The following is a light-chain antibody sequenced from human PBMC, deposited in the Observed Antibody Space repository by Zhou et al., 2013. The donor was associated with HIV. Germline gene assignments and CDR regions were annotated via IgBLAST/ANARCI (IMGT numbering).Light chain of an antibody. CDR1: QSVSSSY. Sequence: EVVMTQSPSTLSVSPGERATLSCRASQSVSSSYLAWYQQKPGQAPRLLISGASTRATGIPDRFSGSGSGTDFTLTITRLEPEDFAVYYCQQYGSSPQFGQGTKLEIK. J-gene: IGKJ2*01. V-gene: IGKV3-20*01. CDR3: QQYGSSPQ. CDR2: GAS.